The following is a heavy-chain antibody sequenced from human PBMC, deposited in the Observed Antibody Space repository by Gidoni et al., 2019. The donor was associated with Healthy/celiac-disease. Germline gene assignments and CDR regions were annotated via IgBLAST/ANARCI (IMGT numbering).Heavy chain of an antibody. CDR3: ARDHYYDSSGYYNVFDY. V-gene: IGHV3-21*01. D-gene: IGHD3-22*01. J-gene: IGHJ4*02. Sequence: EVQLVESGGGLVKPGGSLRLSCAASGFTFSSYSMNWVRQAPGKGLEWVSSISSSSSYIYYADSVKGRFTISRDNAKNSLYLQMNSLRAEDTAVYYCARDHYYDSSGYYNVFDYWGQGTLVTVSS. CDR1: GFTFSSYS. CDR2: ISSSSSYI.